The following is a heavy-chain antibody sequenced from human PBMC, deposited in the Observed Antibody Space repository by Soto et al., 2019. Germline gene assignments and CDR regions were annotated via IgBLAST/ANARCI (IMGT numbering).Heavy chain of an antibody. CDR2: ISGSGGST. V-gene: IGHV3-23*01. Sequence: GGSLRLSCAASGFTFSSYAMSWVRQAPGKGLEWVSAISGSGGSTYYADSVKGRFTISRDNSKNTLYLQMNSLRAEDTAVYYCANSPVACSGGRCQCYWSFDLWGRGALVTVS. J-gene: IGHJ2*01. D-gene: IGHD2-15*01. CDR1: GFTFSSYA. CDR3: ANSPVACSGGRCQCYWSFDL.